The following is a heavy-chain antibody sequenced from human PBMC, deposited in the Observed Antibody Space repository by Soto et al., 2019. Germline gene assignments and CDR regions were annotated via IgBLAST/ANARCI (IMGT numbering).Heavy chain of an antibody. J-gene: IGHJ5*02. CDR2: IYYSGST. Sequence: PSETLSLTCTVSGGSISSGDYYWSWIRQPPGKGLEWIGYIYYSGSTYYNPSLKSRVTISVDTSKNQFSLKLSSVTAADTAVYYCAGSHRMTTVTTSWFDPWGQGTMVTVYS. V-gene: IGHV4-30-4*01. D-gene: IGHD4-17*01. CDR1: GGSISSGDYY. CDR3: AGSHRMTTVTTSWFDP.